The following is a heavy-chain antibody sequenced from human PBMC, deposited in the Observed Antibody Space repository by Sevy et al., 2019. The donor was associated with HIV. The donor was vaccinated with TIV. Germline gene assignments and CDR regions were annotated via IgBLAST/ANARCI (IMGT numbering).Heavy chain of an antibody. V-gene: IGHV3-7*01. Sequence: GGSLRLSCAASGFTFSSYWMSWVRQAPGKGLEWVANIKQDGSEKYYVDSVKGRFTIARDNAKNSPYLQMNSLRAGDTAVYYCARARRPYCSGGSCYYFDYWGQGTLVTVSS. D-gene: IGHD2-15*01. CDR3: ARARRPYCSGGSCYYFDY. J-gene: IGHJ4*02. CDR2: IKQDGSEK. CDR1: GFTFSSYW.